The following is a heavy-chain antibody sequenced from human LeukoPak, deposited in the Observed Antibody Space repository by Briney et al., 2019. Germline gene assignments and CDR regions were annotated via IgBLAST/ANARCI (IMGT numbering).Heavy chain of an antibody. CDR1: GCSISSGYY. J-gene: IGHJ4*02. Sequence: PSETLSLTCSVSGCSISSGYYWGWIRQPPGKGLEWMGIIYQSGKTYCNPSLESRVTISVGTSKNQFSLKMNSMTAADTAMYYCARGLPGGQLSRYDYWGQGTLVTVSS. V-gene: IGHV4-38-2*02. CDR3: ARGLPGGQLSRYDY. D-gene: IGHD6-13*01. CDR2: IYQSGKT.